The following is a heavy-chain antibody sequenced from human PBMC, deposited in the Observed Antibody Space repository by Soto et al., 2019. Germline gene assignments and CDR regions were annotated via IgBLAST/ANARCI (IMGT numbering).Heavy chain of an antibody. CDR2: TYYRSKWYN. V-gene: IGHV6-1*01. J-gene: IGHJ4*02. Sequence: QVQLQQSGPGLVKPSQTLSLTCAISGDSVSSNSAAWNWIRQSPSRGLEWLRRTYYRSKWYNDYSVSVISRITINPYTSTNQFSLQLNSVTPEDTAVDYCARAIGQWPRFDCWGQGTLVTVSS. D-gene: IGHD6-19*01. CDR3: ARAIGQWPRFDC. CDR1: GDSVSSNSAA.